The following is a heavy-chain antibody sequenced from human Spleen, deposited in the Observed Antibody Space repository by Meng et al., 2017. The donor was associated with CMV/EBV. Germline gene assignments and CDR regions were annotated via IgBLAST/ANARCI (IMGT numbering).Heavy chain of an antibody. V-gene: IGHV3-23*01. J-gene: IGHJ5*02. D-gene: IGHD3-3*01. CDR1: GFTFSDAW. Sequence: GESLKISCAAFGFTFSDAWMSWVRQAPGKGLEWVSAMSASGGTTYYADSVKGRFTISRDNSKNTLYLQMNSLRAEDTAVYYCAKDGYYDFWSGWQGNWFDPWGQGTLVTVSS. CDR3: AKDGYYDFWSGWQGNWFDP. CDR2: MSASGGTT.